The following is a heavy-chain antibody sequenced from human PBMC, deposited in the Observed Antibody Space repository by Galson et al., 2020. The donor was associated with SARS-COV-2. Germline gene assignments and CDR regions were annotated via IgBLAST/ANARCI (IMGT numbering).Heavy chain of an antibody. CDR1: GGSISSADYY. CDR2: IHYFGKT. D-gene: IGHD2-21*02. J-gene: IGHJ3*01. Sequence: SETLSLTCTVSGGSISSADYYWSWIRQPPGKGLEWIGYIHYFGKTFYNPSLKSRVTISMDTSKMQCSLKLTSVTAADTAVYYCARVRRRMLCGGDCPDVFDVWGQGTMVTVSS. V-gene: IGHV4-30-4*01. CDR3: ARVRRRMLCGGDCPDVFDV.